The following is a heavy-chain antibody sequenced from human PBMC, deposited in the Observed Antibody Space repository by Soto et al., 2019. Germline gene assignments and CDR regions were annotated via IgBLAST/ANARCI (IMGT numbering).Heavy chain of an antibody. J-gene: IGHJ5*02. CDR2: IYHSGST. D-gene: IGHD2-2*02. Sequence: ASETLSLTCAVSGGSISSGGYSWSWIRQPPGKGLEWIGYIYHSGSTYYNPSLKSRVTISVDRSKNQFSLKLSSVTAADTAVYYCARDQYCSSTSCYTVSGWFDPWGQGTLVTVSS. V-gene: IGHV4-30-2*01. CDR1: GGSISSGGYS. CDR3: ARDQYCSSTSCYTVSGWFDP.